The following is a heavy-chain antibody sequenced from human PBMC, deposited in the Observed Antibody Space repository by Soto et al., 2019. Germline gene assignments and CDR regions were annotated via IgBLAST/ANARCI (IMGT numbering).Heavy chain of an antibody. Sequence: QITLKESGPTLVKPTQTLTLTCTFSGFSLTTSGVGVGWIRQPPGKTLEWLALIYWNDDTRYSPSLKNRVTITTDTSKNQVVLTMTDMDPVDTATYYCARRLTVVPLAFDLWGQGTMVTVSS. CDR2: IYWNDDT. J-gene: IGHJ3*01. V-gene: IGHV2-5*01. D-gene: IGHD3-10*01. CDR3: ARRLTVVPLAFDL. CDR1: GFSLTTSGVG.